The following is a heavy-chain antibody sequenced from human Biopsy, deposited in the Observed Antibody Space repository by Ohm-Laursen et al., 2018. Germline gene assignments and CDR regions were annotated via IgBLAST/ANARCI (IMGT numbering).Heavy chain of an antibody. CDR1: GFIFADYA. V-gene: IGHV3-9*01. Sequence: SLRLSCAAFGFIFADYAMHWVRQAPGKGLEWVSGISWNSVGIGYADSVKGRFTISRDNAKNFLYLQMNNLRPEDTALYYCAKIHCSGGSCYPNAFDMWGHGTRVTVS. J-gene: IGHJ3*02. D-gene: IGHD2-15*01. CDR2: ISWNSVGI. CDR3: AKIHCSGGSCYPNAFDM.